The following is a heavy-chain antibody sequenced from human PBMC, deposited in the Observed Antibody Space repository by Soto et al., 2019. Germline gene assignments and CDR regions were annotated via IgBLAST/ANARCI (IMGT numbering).Heavy chain of an antibody. D-gene: IGHD2-2*01. CDR2: ISGSGGST. CDR1: GFTFSSYA. V-gene: IGHV3-23*01. J-gene: IGHJ4*02. CDR3: AKGGSLRYCSSTSCYDSGAHFDY. Sequence: GGSLRLSCAASGFTFSSYAMSWVRQAPGKGLEWVSAISGSGGSTYYADSVKGRFTISRDNSKNTLYLQMNSLRAEDTAVYYGAKGGSLRYCSSTSCYDSGAHFDYWGQGTLVTVSS.